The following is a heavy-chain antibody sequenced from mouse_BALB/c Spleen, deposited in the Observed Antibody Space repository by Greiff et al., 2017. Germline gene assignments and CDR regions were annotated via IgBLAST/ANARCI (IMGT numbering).Heavy chain of an antibody. V-gene: IGHV1S81*02. CDR1: GYTFTSYW. D-gene: IGHD1-1*01. J-gene: IGHJ2*01. CDR3: ARDGSSWSYFDY. Sequence: VQLQQPGAELVKPGASVKLSCKASGYTFTSYWMHWVKQRPGQGLEWIGEINPSNGRTNYNEKFKSKATLTVDKSSSTAYMQLSSLTSEDSAVYYCARDGSSWSYFDYWGQGTTLTVSS. CDR2: INPSNGRT.